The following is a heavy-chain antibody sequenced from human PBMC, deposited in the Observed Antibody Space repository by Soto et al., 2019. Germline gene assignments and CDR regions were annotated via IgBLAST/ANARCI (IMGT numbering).Heavy chain of an antibody. CDR2: IYYSGST. CDR3: PRDSNYYDSSGYSDGPFDY. D-gene: IGHD3-22*01. CDR1: GGSISSGDYY. J-gene: IGHJ4*02. Sequence: SETLSLTCTVSGGSISSGDYYWSWIRQPPGKGLEWIGYIYYSGSTYYNPSLKSRVTISVDTSKNQFSLKLSSVTAADTAVYYCPRDSNYYDSSGYSDGPFDYWGQGSLVTVSS. V-gene: IGHV4-30-4*02.